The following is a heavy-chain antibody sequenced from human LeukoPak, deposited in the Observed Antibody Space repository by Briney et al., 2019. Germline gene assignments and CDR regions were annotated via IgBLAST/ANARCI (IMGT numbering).Heavy chain of an antibody. Sequence: KPSETLSLTCTVSGGSISSSSYYWGWIRQPPGKGLEWIGSIYYSGSTYYNPSLKSRVTISVDTSKNQFSLKLSSVTAADTAVYYCARDGTEPANYYYDSSGYYYGPKLPFDYWGQGTLVTVSS. D-gene: IGHD3-22*01. J-gene: IGHJ4*02. CDR1: GGSISSSSYY. CDR2: IYYSGST. CDR3: ARDGTEPANYYYDSSGYYYGPKLPFDY. V-gene: IGHV4-39*07.